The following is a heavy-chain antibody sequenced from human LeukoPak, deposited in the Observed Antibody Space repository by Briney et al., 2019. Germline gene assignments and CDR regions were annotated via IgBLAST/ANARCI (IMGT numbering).Heavy chain of an antibody. V-gene: IGHV3-21*01. CDR1: GFTFSSYA. Sequence: GGSLRLSCAASGFTFSSYAMNWIRQAPGKGLEWVASVSSSGAYIYYADLMEGRFTISRDNAKNSLYLQMNSLRAEDTAVYYCARGGQRTMVRGVIWDLDYWGQGTLVTVSS. J-gene: IGHJ4*02. CDR3: ARGGQRTMVRGVIWDLDY. CDR2: VSSSGAYI. D-gene: IGHD3-10*01.